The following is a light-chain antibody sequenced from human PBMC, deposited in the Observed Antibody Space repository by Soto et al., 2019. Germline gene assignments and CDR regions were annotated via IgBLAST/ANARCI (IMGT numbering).Light chain of an antibody. Sequence: QTVVTQEPSFSVSPGETVTLTCGLNSGSVSTSYYPGWYQQTPGQAPRTLIYATNKRSSGVPDRFSGSILGNKAALTITGAQADDDSYYYCVLYMVSDIVVFGGGTKLTVL. V-gene: IGLV8-61*01. J-gene: IGLJ2*01. CDR1: SGSVSTSYY. CDR3: VLYMVSDIVV. CDR2: ATN.